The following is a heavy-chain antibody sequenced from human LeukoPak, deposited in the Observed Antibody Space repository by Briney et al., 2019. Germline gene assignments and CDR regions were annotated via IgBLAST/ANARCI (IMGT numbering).Heavy chain of an antibody. D-gene: IGHD1-26*01. J-gene: IGHJ6*03. Sequence: ASVKVSCKASGGTFSSYAISWVRQATGQGLEWMGWMNPNSGNTGYAQKFQGRVTITRNTSISTAYMELSSLRSEDTAVYYCARTATDYYYYMDVWGKGTTVTVSS. V-gene: IGHV1-8*03. CDR1: GGTFSSYA. CDR3: ARTATDYYYYMDV. CDR2: MNPNSGNT.